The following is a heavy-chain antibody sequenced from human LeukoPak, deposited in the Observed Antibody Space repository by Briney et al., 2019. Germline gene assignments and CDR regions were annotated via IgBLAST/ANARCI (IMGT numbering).Heavy chain of an antibody. CDR3: ARLRFTDYYYYGMDI. CDR2: IYYSGST. J-gene: IGHJ6*02. CDR1: GGSISSYY. V-gene: IGHV4-59*08. Sequence: SETLSLSCTVSGGSISSYYWSWIRQPPGKGLEWIGYIYYSGSTNYNPSLKSRVTISVDTSKNQFSLKLSSVTAADTAVYYCARLRFTDYYYYGMDIWGQGTTVTVSS. D-gene: IGHD3-10*01.